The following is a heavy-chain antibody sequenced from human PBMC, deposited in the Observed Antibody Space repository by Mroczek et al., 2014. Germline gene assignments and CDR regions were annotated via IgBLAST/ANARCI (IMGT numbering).Heavy chain of an antibody. J-gene: IGHJ4*02. D-gene: IGHD3-9*01. CDR3: ARGRREYDILTGYYTNYYFDY. Sequence: VQLVESGAEVKKPGASVKVSCKASGYTFTNYDINWVRQATGQGLEWMGWMNPNSGNTGYAQKFQGRVSMTGNTSISTAYMELSSLRSEDTAVYYCARGRREYDILTGYYTNYYFDYWGQGTLVTVSS. CDR2: MNPNSGNT. V-gene: IGHV1-8*01. CDR1: GYTFTNYD.